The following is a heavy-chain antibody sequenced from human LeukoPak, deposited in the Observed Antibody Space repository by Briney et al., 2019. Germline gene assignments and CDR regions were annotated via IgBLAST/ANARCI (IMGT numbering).Heavy chain of an antibody. J-gene: IGHJ5*02. Sequence: ASVKVSCKASGYTFTSYDINWVRQATGQGLEWMGWMNPNSGNTGYAQKFQGRVTMTRNTSISTAYMELSSLRSEDTAVYYCARGRYCSSTSCDYIHFDPWGQGTLVTVSS. D-gene: IGHD2-2*01. CDR1: GYTFTSYD. CDR2: MNPNSGNT. V-gene: IGHV1-8*01. CDR3: ARGRYCSSTSCDYIHFDP.